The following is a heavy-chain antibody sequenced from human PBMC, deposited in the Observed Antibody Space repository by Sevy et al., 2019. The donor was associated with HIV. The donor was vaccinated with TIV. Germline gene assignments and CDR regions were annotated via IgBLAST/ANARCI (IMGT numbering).Heavy chain of an antibody. J-gene: IGHJ4*02. Sequence: GESLKISCKGSGYSFTSYWIGWVRQMPGKGLEWMGIIYPGDSATRYSPSFQGQVSISADKSISTAYLQWSSLKASDTAMHYCARSPDYGGNPGYFDYWGQGTLVTVSS. CDR3: ARSPDYGGNPGYFDY. CDR2: IYPGDSAT. V-gene: IGHV5-51*01. D-gene: IGHD4-17*01. CDR1: GYSFTSYW.